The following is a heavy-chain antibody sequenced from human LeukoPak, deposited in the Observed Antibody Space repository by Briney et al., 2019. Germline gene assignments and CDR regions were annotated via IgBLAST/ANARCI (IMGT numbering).Heavy chain of an antibody. D-gene: IGHD2-21*02. CDR1: GGSITSYY. J-gene: IGHJ4*02. V-gene: IGHV4-59*01. CDR2: MYYSGTT. CDR3: ARLPMAVTPHVDY. Sequence: SETLSLTCTVSGGSITSYYRSWIRHSPGKGLEWIGFMYYSGTTNYNPSLKSRVTISLGMSKNQFSLKLSSVTAADTAVYYCARLPMAVTPHVDYWGQGTLVTVSS.